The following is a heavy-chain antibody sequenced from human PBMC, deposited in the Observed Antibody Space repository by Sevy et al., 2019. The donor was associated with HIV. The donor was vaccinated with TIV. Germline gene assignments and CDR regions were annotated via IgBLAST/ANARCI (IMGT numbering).Heavy chain of an antibody. CDR1: GFTSSSYS. Sequence: GGSLRLSCAASGFTSSSYSMNWVRQAPGKGLEWVSSISSSSSYIYYADSVKGRFTISRDNAKNSLYLQMNSLRAEDTAVYYCARDRRAAAADYYYYGMDVWGQGTTVTVSS. D-gene: IGHD6-13*01. V-gene: IGHV3-21*01. J-gene: IGHJ6*02. CDR3: ARDRRAAAADYYYYGMDV. CDR2: ISSSSSYI.